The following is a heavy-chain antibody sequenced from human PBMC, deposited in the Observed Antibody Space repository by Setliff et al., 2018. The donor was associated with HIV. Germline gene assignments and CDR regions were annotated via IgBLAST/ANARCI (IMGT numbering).Heavy chain of an antibody. CDR3: ARKPGFCSGGGCRGYSDY. J-gene: IGHJ4*02. V-gene: IGHV4-39*07. Sequence: SETLSLTCTVSGGSISSGSYYWSWIRQPPGKGLEWIGSIYYRGSTYYNPSLKSRVTISVDTSKSQFSLKLSSVTAADTAVYYCARKPGFCSGGGCRGYSDYWGQGTLVTVSS. CDR1: GGSISSGSYY. D-gene: IGHD2-15*01. CDR2: IYYRGST.